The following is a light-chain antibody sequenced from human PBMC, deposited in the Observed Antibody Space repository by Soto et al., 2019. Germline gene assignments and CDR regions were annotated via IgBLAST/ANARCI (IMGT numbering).Light chain of an antibody. CDR2: KAS. Sequence: DIQMTQPPSTLSASVGDTVTITCRASESISSWLAWFQQKPGQAPKLLIQKASILESGVPLRLSGSESGTEFTLTSSSLQPDDVATYFCQQYSAKWSFRQGTKVEIK. J-gene: IGKJ1*01. V-gene: IGKV1-5*03. CDR3: QQYSAKWS. CDR1: ESISSW.